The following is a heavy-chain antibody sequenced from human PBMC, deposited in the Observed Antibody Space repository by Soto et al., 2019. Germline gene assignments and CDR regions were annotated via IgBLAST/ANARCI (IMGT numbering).Heavy chain of an antibody. CDR3: VKSERYYDSSGYSYRPFAFDI. Sequence: EASVKVSCKASGGTFSSYAISWVRQAPGQGLEWMGGIIPIFGTANYAQKFQGRVTITADKSTSTAYMELSSLRSEDTAVYYCVKSERYYDSSGYSYRPFAFDIWGQGTMVTVSS. D-gene: IGHD3-22*01. J-gene: IGHJ3*02. CDR1: GGTFSSYA. CDR2: IIPIFGTA. V-gene: IGHV1-69*06.